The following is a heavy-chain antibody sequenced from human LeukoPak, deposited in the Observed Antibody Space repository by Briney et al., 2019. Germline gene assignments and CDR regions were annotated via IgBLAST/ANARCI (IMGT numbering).Heavy chain of an antibody. Sequence: SGPTLVNPTQTLTLTCTFSGFSLSTSGMWVSWIRQPPGKALEWLARIDWDDDNYYSTSLKTRLTISKDTSKNQVVLTMTNMEPVDTATCYCARSRIVGATSDEDLWGQGTLVTVSS. J-gene: IGHJ4*02. V-gene: IGHV2-70*11. CDR1: GFSLSTSGMW. CDR2: IDWDDDN. D-gene: IGHD1-26*01. CDR3: ARSRIVGATSDEDL.